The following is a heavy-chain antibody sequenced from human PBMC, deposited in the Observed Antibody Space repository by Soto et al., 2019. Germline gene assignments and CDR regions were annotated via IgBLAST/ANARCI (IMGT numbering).Heavy chain of an antibody. Sequence: PSETLSLTCTVSGGSISSYYWSWIRQPPGKGLEWIGYIYYSGSTNYNPSLKSRVTISVDTSKNQFSIKLSSVTTADTAVYYCARVTKGYYFDYWGQGTLVTVSS. D-gene: IGHD4-4*01. CDR3: ARVTKGYYFDY. CDR1: GGSISSYY. V-gene: IGHV4-59*01. J-gene: IGHJ4*02. CDR2: IYYSGST.